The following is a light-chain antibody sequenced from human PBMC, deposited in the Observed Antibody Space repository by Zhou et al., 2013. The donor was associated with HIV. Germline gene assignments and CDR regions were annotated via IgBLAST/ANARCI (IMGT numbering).Light chain of an antibody. CDR1: QGISSY. J-gene: IGKJ4*01. Sequence: AIRITQSPSSLSASTGDRVTITCRASQGISSYLAWYQQKPGKAPKLLIYAASTLQSGVPSRFSGSGSGTDFTLTISCLQSEDFAVYYCQQYGSSPALTFGGGTKVEIK. CDR2: AAS. CDR3: QQYGSSPALT. V-gene: IGKV1-8*01.